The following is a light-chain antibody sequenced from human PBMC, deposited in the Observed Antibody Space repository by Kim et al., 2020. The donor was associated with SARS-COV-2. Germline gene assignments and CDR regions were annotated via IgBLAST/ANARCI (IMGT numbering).Light chain of an antibody. CDR1: QGINTY. CDR3: QKYDNGIRT. Sequence: DIQMTQSPSSLSASLGDRVTITCRASQGINTYLAWYQQKPGKLPTLLIYGASTLQSGVPSRFSGSGSGTAFTLSISSLQSEDVATYYCQKYDNGIRTFGPGTKVDIK. J-gene: IGKJ1*01. V-gene: IGKV1-27*01. CDR2: GAS.